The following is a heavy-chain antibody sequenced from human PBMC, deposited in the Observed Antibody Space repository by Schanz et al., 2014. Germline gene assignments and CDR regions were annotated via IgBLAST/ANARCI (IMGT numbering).Heavy chain of an antibody. J-gene: IGHJ4*02. CDR1: GYIFINSG. V-gene: IGHV1-18*01. CDR3: ARDAADFYDILTEEDY. CDR2: ISAYNGNT. Sequence: QVQLVQSGPEVKKPGATVKVSCKASGYIFINSGISWVRQAPGQGLEWMGWISAYNGNTKYPLKLQGRVTMTTDTSTSTAYMELRSLRSDDTAVYYCARDAADFYDILTEEDYWGQGTLVTVSS. D-gene: IGHD3-9*01.